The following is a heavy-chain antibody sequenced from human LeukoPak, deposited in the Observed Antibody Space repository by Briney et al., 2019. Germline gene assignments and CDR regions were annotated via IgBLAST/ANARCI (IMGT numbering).Heavy chain of an antibody. CDR1: GGSISSSPYY. J-gene: IGHJ5*02. CDR3: AKGAGGFSYYNWFDP. Sequence: SETLSLTCTVSGGSISSSPYYWGWIRQPPGKGLEWIGGIYYSGTTHYNPSLESRVTISVDTSKNQFSLKLASVTAADTAIYYCAKGAGGFSYYNWFDPWGQGTLVTVSS. D-gene: IGHD5-18*01. CDR2: IYYSGTT. V-gene: IGHV4-39*07.